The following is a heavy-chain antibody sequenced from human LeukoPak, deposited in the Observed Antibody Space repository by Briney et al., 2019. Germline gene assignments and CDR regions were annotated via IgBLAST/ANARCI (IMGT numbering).Heavy chain of an antibody. Sequence: PGGSLRLSCAASGFTFSTYGMHWVRLAPGKGLEWVALIWYDGTNEHYADSVKGRFTISRDNSKNTLWLQMNSLGADDTAVYYCAREWIGNGWSAFDYWGQGTLLTVSS. D-gene: IGHD6-19*01. CDR3: AREWIGNGWSAFDY. J-gene: IGHJ4*02. CDR2: IWYDGTNE. V-gene: IGHV3-33*01. CDR1: GFTFSTYG.